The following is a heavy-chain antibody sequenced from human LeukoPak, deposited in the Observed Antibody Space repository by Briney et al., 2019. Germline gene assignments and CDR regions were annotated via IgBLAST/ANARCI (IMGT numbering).Heavy chain of an antibody. CDR3: ARGRSRFDP. Sequence: SETLSLTCTVSSGSITSYYWSWIRQPPGKGLEWIGYIYYSESTNYNPSLKSRVTISVDTSKNQFSQKLNSVTAADTAVYYCARGRSRFDPWGQGTLVTVSS. CDR1: SGSITSYY. V-gene: IGHV4-59*01. CDR2: IYYSEST. J-gene: IGHJ5*02.